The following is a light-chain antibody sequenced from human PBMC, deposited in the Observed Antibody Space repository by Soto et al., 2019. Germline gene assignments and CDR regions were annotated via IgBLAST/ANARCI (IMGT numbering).Light chain of an antibody. V-gene: IGLV1-40*01. CDR2: GNS. CDR1: SSNIGAGYD. Sequence: QSVLTQPPSVSGAPGQRVTISCTGSSSNIGAGYDVHWYQQLPGTAPKLLIYGNSNRPSGVPDRFSGSKSGNTASLTVSGLQAEDEADYHCSSYAGSKLVFGGGTKLTVL. CDR3: SSYAGSKLV. J-gene: IGLJ2*01.